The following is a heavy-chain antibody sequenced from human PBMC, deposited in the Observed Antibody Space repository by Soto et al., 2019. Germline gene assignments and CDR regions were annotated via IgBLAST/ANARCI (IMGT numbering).Heavy chain of an antibody. D-gene: IGHD2-2*03. V-gene: IGHV1-2*04. CDR3: ARDAEPTMDIVVVPAANNWFDP. CDR1: GYTFTGYY. Sequence: QVQLVQSGAEVKKPGASVKVSCKASGYTFTGYYMHWVRQAPGQGLEWMGWINHNSGGTNYAQKFQGWVTMTRDTSISTAYMELSRLRSDDTAVYDCARDAEPTMDIVVVPAANNWFDPWGQGTLVTVSS. J-gene: IGHJ5*02. CDR2: INHNSGGT.